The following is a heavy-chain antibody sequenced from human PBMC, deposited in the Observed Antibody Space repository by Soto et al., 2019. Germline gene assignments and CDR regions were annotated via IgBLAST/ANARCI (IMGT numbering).Heavy chain of an antibody. CDR2: TYYRSKWYN. J-gene: IGHJ6*02. D-gene: IGHD3-3*01. Sequence: SQTLSLTCAISGDSVSSNSAAWNWIRQSPSRGLEWLGRTYYRSKWYNDYAVSVKSRITINPDTSKNQFSLQLSSVTPEDTAVYYCAREYGFLEWPTTSYYGMDVWGQGTKVTVSS. V-gene: IGHV6-1*01. CDR1: GDSVSSNSAA. CDR3: AREYGFLEWPTTSYYGMDV.